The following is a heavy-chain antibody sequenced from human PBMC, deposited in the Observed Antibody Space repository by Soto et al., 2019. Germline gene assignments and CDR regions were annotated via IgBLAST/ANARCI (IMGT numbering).Heavy chain of an antibody. J-gene: IGHJ4*02. CDR3: AREMHLGSGWGDIDI. CDR2: INEDGSKK. Sequence: DVQLVESGGALVQPGGSLGLSCAVSGFTVSAKWMSWVRQAPGKGLEWLANINEDGSKKFYVDSVKGRFTISKDNAKNSLWLQLGSLRADDTAVYYCAREMHLGSGWGDIDIWGRGTMVTVSS. CDR1: GFTVSAKW. D-gene: IGHD6-19*01. V-gene: IGHV3-7*03.